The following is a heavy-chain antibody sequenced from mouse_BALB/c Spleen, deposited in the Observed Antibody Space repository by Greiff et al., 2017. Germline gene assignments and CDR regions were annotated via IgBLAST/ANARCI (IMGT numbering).Heavy chain of an antibody. Sequence: EVYVVESGGGLVKPGGSLKLSCAASGFTFSSYTMSWVRQTPEKRLEWVATISSGGSYTYYPDSVKGRFTISRDNAKNTLYLQMSSLKSEDTAMYYCTRGNEEAMDYWGQGTSVTVSS. CDR3: TRGNEEAMDY. V-gene: IGHV5-6-4*01. CDR1: GFTFSSYT. CDR2: ISSGGSYT. J-gene: IGHJ4*01.